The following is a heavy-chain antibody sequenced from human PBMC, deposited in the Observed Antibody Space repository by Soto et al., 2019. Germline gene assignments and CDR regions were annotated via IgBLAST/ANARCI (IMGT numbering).Heavy chain of an antibody. CDR2: IWYDGSNK. CDR3: ARDVAAPGPVDYYYYMDV. CDR1: GFTFSSYG. D-gene: IGHD6-6*01. J-gene: IGHJ6*03. V-gene: IGHV3-33*01. Sequence: QVQLVESGGGVVQPGRSLRLSCAASGFTFSSYGMHWVRQAPGKGLEWVAVIWYDGSNKYYADSVKGRFTISRDNSKNTLYLQMNSLRAEDTAVYYCARDVAAPGPVDYYYYMDVWGKGTTVTVSS.